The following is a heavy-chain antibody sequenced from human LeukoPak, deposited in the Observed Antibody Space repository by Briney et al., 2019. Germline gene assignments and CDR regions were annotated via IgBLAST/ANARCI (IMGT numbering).Heavy chain of an antibody. V-gene: IGHV4-39*01. CDR2: IYYSGTT. D-gene: IGHD5-18*01. CDR3: ATTYSYTSGGYDY. J-gene: IGHJ4*02. CDR1: GGSISSSRYH. Sequence: SETLSLTCTVSGGSISSSRYHWGWIRQPPGKGLEWIGSIYYSGTTFYNPSLKSRVTISVDTSKNQFSLKVSSVTAADTAVYYCATTYSYTSGGYDYWGQGTLVTVSS.